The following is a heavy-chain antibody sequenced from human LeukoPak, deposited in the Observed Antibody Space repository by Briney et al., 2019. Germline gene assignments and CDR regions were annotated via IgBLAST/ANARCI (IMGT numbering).Heavy chain of an antibody. V-gene: IGHV3-23*01. CDR2: ISGSGGYT. Sequence: GGSLRLSCADSGFTFSSYAMSWVRQAPGKGLEWVSAISGSGGYTYYADSVKGRFTISRDNSKNTLYLQMNSLRAEDTAVYYCAKDTASSWWYFDLWGRGTLVTVSS. CDR3: AKDTASSWWYFDL. CDR1: GFTFSSYA. D-gene: IGHD5-18*01. J-gene: IGHJ2*01.